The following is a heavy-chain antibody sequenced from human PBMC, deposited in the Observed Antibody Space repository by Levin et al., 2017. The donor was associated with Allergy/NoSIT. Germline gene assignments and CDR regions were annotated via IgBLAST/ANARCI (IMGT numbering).Heavy chain of an antibody. D-gene: IGHD4-17*01. Sequence: ASVKVSCAASGFTFSSYWMYWVRQAPGKGLVWVSRINNDGSGTSYADSVKGRFTISRDNTKNTQYLQMNSLGAEDTAVYYCARDWGRDYRDYVWYFDLWGRGTLVTVSS. CDR2: INNDGSGT. J-gene: IGHJ2*01. CDR1: GFTFSSYW. CDR3: ARDWGRDYRDYVWYFDL. V-gene: IGHV3-74*01.